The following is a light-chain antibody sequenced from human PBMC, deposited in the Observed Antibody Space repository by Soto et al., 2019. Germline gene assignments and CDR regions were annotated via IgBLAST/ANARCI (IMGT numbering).Light chain of an antibody. CDR1: QSVGSN. V-gene: IGKV3-15*01. J-gene: IGKJ1*01. CDR2: GAS. Sequence: EIVVAQSPATLSVSQGERATLSCRASQSVGSNLAWYQQKPGQAPRLLIYGASTRVTGIPARFSGSGSGTEFTLTISSLQSEDFAEYHCQQYNNWPQTFGQGTKVDI. CDR3: QQYNNWPQT.